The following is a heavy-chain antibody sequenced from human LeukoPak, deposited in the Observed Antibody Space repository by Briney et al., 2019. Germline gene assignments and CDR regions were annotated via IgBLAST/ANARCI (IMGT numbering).Heavy chain of an antibody. CDR1: GFTFSGSA. D-gene: IGHD3-16*02. Sequence: GGSLRLSCAASGFTFSGSAMHWVRQASGKGLEWVGRIRSKANSYATAYAASVKGRFTISRDDSKNTAYLQMNSLKTEDTAVYYCTSGLMITFGGVIAHDDYWGQGTLVTVSS. CDR3: TSGLMITFGGVIAHDDY. V-gene: IGHV3-73*01. CDR2: IRSKANSYAT. J-gene: IGHJ4*02.